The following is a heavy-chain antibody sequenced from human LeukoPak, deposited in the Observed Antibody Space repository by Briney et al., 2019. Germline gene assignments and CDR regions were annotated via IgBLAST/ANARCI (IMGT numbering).Heavy chain of an antibody. CDR2: IHPKSGGT. Sequence: ASVKVSCKTSGYTFTDYYIHWVRQAPGQGPEWMGRIHPKSGGTNYVQKFQGRVTMTRDTSIITGYIKLTSTTYHDTAVYLCSRDRAGDPDYSFDQWVQGTLVTVSS. J-gene: IGHJ4*02. CDR1: GYTFTDYY. D-gene: IGHD4-11*01. V-gene: IGHV1-2*06. CDR3: SRDRAGDPDYSFDQ.